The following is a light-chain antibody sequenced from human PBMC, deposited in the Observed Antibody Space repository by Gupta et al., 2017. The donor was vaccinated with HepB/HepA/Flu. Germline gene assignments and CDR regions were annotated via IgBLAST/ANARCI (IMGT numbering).Light chain of an antibody. CDR3: QQYYSAPYT. Sequence: DIVMTHPPAFLAVSLGERATFNCKSRQSVLASSNNQNYLEWYQQKPGQPPKVLIYWASTREFGVPDRFSGSGSGTDFTLTISRLQAEDVAFYYCQQYYSAPYTFGQGTKLEIK. CDR1: QSVLASSNNQNY. V-gene: IGKV4-1*01. CDR2: WAS. J-gene: IGKJ2*01.